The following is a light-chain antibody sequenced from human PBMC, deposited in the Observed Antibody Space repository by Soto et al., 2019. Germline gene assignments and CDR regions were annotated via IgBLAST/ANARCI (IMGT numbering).Light chain of an antibody. J-gene: IGLJ3*02. CDR1: SSDVGSYNL. Sequence: QSVLTQPASVSGSPGQSITISCTGTSSDVGSYNLVSWYQQHPSKAPKLMIYEVSKRPSGVSNRFSGSKSGNTASLTISGLQAEDEADYYCCSYAGSSTFVFGGGTKLTVL. CDR2: EVS. CDR3: CSYAGSSTFV. V-gene: IGLV2-23*02.